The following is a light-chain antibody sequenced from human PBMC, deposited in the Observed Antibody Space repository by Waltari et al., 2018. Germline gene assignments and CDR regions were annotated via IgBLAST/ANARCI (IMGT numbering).Light chain of an antibody. CDR3: HSRETFSTRL. CDR1: SLRRYY. CDR2: GPD. Sequence: SSDLTQDPSLSVALGQTVRITCQGDSLRRYYASWYQQRPGQAPILVLYGPDNRPSGIPDRFSGSISGNTASLTITGAQAEDEADYYCHSRETFSTRLFGGGTRLTV. V-gene: IGLV3-19*01. J-gene: IGLJ2*01.